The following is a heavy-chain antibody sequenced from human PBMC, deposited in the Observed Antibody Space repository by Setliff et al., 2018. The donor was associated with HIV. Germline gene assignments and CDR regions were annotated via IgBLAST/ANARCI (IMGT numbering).Heavy chain of an antibody. CDR3: AKSVDTTMDDYYYVDI. D-gene: IGHD5-18*01. CDR2: IYYGGTT. CDR1: GGSIRSIDYF. J-gene: IGHJ6*03. V-gene: IGHV4-39*01. Sequence: SETLSLTCTVSGGSIRSIDYFWGWIRQPPGKGLEWLGNIGNIYYGGTTYYNPSLKGRITISVFASSQQLSLTLTSVTPADTAVYYCAKSVDTTMDDYYYVDIWGTGTTVTVSS.